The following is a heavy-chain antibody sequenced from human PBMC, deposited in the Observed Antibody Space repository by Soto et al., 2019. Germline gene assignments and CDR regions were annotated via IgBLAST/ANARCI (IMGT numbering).Heavy chain of an antibody. Sequence: PSETLSLTCAVYGGSFSCYYLSWIRQRAGKGLEWIGEINHSGSTNYNPSLKSRVTISVDTSKNQFSLKLSSVTAEDTAVYYCPSRIAAAAHDWFDPWGQGTLVTVSS. V-gene: IGHV4-34*01. D-gene: IGHD6-13*01. CDR3: PSRIAAAAHDWFDP. J-gene: IGHJ5*02. CDR1: GGSFSCYY. CDR2: INHSGST.